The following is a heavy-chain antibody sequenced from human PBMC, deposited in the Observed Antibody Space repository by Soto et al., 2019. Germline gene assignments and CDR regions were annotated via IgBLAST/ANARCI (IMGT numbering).Heavy chain of an antibody. Sequence: PGGSLRLSCAASGFTFSSYAMSWVRQAPGKGLEWVSAISGSGGSTYYADSVKGRFTISRDNSKNTLYLQMNSLRAEDTAVYYCAKDRGYDFWSGYVKPSYYYGMNVWGQGTKVTVCS. V-gene: IGHV3-23*01. CDR2: ISGSGGST. D-gene: IGHD3-3*01. CDR1: GFTFSSYA. J-gene: IGHJ6*01. CDR3: AKDRGYDFWSGYVKPSYYYGMNV.